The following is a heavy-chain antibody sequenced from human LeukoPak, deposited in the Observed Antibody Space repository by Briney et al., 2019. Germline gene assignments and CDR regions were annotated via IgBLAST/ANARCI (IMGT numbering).Heavy chain of an antibody. V-gene: IGHV1-69*13. CDR3: ASQSPSDSSGWYGGAFDI. J-gene: IGHJ3*02. D-gene: IGHD6-19*01. CDR1: GGTFSSYA. Sequence: SVKVSCKASGGTFSSYAISWVRQAPGQGLEWMGGIIPIFGTAIYAQKFQGRVTITADESTSTAYMELSSLRSEDTAVYYCASQSPSDSSGWYGGAFDIWGQGTMVTVSS. CDR2: IIPIFGTA.